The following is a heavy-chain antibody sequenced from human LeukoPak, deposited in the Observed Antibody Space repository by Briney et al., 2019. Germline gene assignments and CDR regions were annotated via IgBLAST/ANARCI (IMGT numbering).Heavy chain of an antibody. J-gene: IGHJ4*02. CDR1: GGSISSGSYY. CDR2: IYTSGST. Sequence: SQTLSLTCTVSGGSISSGSYYWSWIRQPAGKGLEWIGRIYTSGSTNYNPSLKSRVTISVDTSKNQFSLKLSSVTAADTAVYYCARLGNAGLDYWGQGTPVTVSS. D-gene: IGHD2-8*01. CDR3: ARLGNAGLDY. V-gene: IGHV4-61*02.